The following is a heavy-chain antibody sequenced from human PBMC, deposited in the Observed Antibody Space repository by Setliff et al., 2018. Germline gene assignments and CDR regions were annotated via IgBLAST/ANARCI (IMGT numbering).Heavy chain of an antibody. D-gene: IGHD6-19*01. CDR1: GYTFTSHY. J-gene: IGHJ3*02. CDR3: AAPTGYSSGWYDAFDI. Sequence: EASVKVSCKASGYTFTSHYMHWVRQAPGLGLEWMGTINPSSGRTSYAQKFQGGVTMTRDTSTSTVYMDMSSLRSEDTAVYYCAAPTGYSSGWYDAFDIWGQRTMVTVSS. CDR2: INPSSGRT. V-gene: IGHV1-46*01.